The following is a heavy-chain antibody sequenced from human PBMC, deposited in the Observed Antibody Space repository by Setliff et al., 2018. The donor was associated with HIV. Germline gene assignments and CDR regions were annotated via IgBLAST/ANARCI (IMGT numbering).Heavy chain of an antibody. Sequence: GGSLRLSCVTSGITFINAAMAWVRQAPGKGPEWISFIYSGSSSAVFADSVKGRFTISRDNSRNTLFLQMNSMRAEDTAVYYCAKGYYHDSRGYPTGPAFDIWGQGTMVTVS. CDR1: GITFINAA. J-gene: IGHJ3*02. D-gene: IGHD3-22*01. CDR3: AKGYYHDSRGYPTGPAFDI. V-gene: IGHV3-23*03. CDR2: IYSGSSSA.